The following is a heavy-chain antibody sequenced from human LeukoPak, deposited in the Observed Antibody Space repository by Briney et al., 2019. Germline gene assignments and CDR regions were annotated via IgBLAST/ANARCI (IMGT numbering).Heavy chain of an antibody. Sequence: SVKVSCKASGGTFSSYAISWVRQAPGQGLEWMGGIIPIFGTANYAQKFQGGVTITADESTSTAYMELSSLRSEDTAVYYCARESSGWQFYYYYYGMDVWGQGTTVTVSS. CDR3: ARESSGWQFYYYYYGMDV. J-gene: IGHJ6*02. CDR1: GGTFSSYA. CDR2: IIPIFGTA. D-gene: IGHD6-19*01. V-gene: IGHV1-69*13.